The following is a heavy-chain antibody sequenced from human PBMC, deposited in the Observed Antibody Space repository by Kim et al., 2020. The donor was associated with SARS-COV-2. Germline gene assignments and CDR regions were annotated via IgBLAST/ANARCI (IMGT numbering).Heavy chain of an antibody. J-gene: IGHJ4*02. Sequence: NYAQKRQGRVTRSTDTSTSTAYMELSSLRSDDTAVYYGARTYSYGFLFDYWGQGTLVTVSS. CDR3: ARTYSYGFLFDY. D-gene: IGHD5-18*01. V-gene: IGHV1-18*01.